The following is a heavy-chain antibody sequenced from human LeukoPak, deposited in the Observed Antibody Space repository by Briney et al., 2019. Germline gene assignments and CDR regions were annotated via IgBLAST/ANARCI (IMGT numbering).Heavy chain of an antibody. D-gene: IGHD6-13*01. CDR2: IYPGDSDT. Sequence: GESLKISCKGSGYSFTSYWIGWVRHMPGKGLEWMGIIYPGDSDTRYSPSFQGQVTISADKSISTAYLQWSSLKASDTAMYYCARCIAVAGPEIVDAFDIWGQGTMVTVSS. V-gene: IGHV5-51*01. CDR1: GYSFTSYW. CDR3: ARCIAVAGPEIVDAFDI. J-gene: IGHJ3*02.